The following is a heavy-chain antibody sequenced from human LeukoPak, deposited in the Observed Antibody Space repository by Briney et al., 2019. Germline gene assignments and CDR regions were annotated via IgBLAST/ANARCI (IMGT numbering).Heavy chain of an antibody. CDR2: IYTSGRT. D-gene: IGHD4-11*01. CDR1: GGSISYYY. Sequence: ETLSLTCTVSGGSISYYYWNWIRQPAGKGLEWIGRIYTSGRTYYNPSLKSRVSMSVDTSKNQFSLKLSSVTAADTAVYYCARLSTVTTSFDYWGQGTLVTVFS. CDR3: ARLSTVTTSFDY. V-gene: IGHV4-4*07. J-gene: IGHJ4*02.